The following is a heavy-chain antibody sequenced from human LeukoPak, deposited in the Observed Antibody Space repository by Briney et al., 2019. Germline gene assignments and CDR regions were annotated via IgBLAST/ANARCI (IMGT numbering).Heavy chain of an antibody. Sequence: GGSLRLSCAASGFTFSSYEMNWVRQAPGKGLEWVSYISSSGSTIYYADSVKGRFTISRASTENSLSLQMNSLRVEDTAVYYCARDTDDFQGLDIWGQGTVVIVSS. CDR3: ARDTDDFQGLDI. J-gene: IGHJ3*02. CDR2: ISSSGSTI. CDR1: GFTFSSYE. D-gene: IGHD3-3*01. V-gene: IGHV3-48*03.